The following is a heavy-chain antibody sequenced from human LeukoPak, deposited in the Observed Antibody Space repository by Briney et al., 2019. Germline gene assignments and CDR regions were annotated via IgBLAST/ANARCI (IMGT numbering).Heavy chain of an antibody. CDR2: MKHDGIEK. CDR3: AREGREGYNYPALDF. D-gene: IGHD5-24*01. J-gene: IGHJ4*02. V-gene: IGHV3-7*03. CDR1: GFSFGSYW. Sequence: PGASLRLSCVASGFSFGSYWMAWVRLAPGKGLEWVAHMKHDGIEKYHVDSVKGRFTISRDNTKNSLYLHMSNLRVEDTAVYYCAREGREGYNYPALDFWGQGILVTVSS.